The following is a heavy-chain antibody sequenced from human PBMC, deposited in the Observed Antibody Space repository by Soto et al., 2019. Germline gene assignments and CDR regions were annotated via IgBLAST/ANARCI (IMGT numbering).Heavy chain of an antibody. Sequence: QVQLVESGGGVVQPGRSLRLSCAASGFTFSSYAMHWVRQAPGKGLEWVAVISYDGSNKYYADSVKGRFTISRDNSKNTLYLQMNSLRAEDTAVYYCANEYSSSTPLCGMAVWGHGTTVTVSS. CDR3: ANEYSSSTPLCGMAV. CDR1: GFTFSSYA. CDR2: ISYDGSNK. J-gene: IGHJ6*02. D-gene: IGHD6-6*01. V-gene: IGHV3-30-3*02.